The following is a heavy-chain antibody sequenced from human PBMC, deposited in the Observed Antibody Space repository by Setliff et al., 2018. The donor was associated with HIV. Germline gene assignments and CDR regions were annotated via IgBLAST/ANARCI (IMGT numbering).Heavy chain of an antibody. CDR1: GFTFSSSW. Sequence: PGGSLRLSCAASGFTFSSSWMSWVRQAPGKGLEWVANIKEDGSEKYYVDSVKGRFTISRDNAKNSLYLQMNNLRAEDTALYYCARDDYGDYWGQGTLVTVSS. V-gene: IGHV3-7*01. CDR2: IKEDGSEK. J-gene: IGHJ4*02. CDR3: ARDDYGDY.